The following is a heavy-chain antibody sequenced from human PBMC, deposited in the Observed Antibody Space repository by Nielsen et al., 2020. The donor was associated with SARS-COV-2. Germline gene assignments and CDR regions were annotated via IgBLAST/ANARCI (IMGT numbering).Heavy chain of an antibody. Sequence: SVKVSCKASGGTFSSYAISWVRQAPGQGLEWMGGIIPIFGTANYAQKFQGRVTMTTDTSTSTAYMELRSLRSDDTAVYYCARGDTAMASPAYWGQGTLVTVSS. CDR1: GGTFSSYA. J-gene: IGHJ4*02. V-gene: IGHV1-69*05. CDR2: IIPIFGTA. CDR3: ARGDTAMASPAY. D-gene: IGHD5-18*01.